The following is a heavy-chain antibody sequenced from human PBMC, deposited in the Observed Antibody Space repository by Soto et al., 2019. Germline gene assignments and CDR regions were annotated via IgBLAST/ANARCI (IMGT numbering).Heavy chain of an antibody. J-gene: IGHJ4*02. CDR2: ISYDGSNK. D-gene: IGHD3-22*01. CDR1: GFTFSSYG. CDR3: AKDQSYYDISGYWSGIDY. Sequence: GGSLRLSCAASGFTFSSYGMHWVRQAPGKGLEWVAVISYDGSNKYYADSVKGRFTISRDNSKNTLYLQMNSLRAEDTAVYYCAKDQSYYDISGYWSGIDYWGQGTLVTVSS. V-gene: IGHV3-30*18.